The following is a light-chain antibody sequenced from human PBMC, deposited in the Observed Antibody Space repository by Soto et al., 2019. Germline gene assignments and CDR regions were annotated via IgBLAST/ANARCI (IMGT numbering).Light chain of an antibody. Sequence: QSALTQPASVSGSPGQSITISCTGTSHDIGGYKYVSWYQQHPGKAPKLMIYEVNNRPSGVSDRFSGSKSGNTASLTISGLQTEDEADYYCCAYTSTSALSVFGTGTKVTVL. CDR2: EVN. J-gene: IGLJ1*01. CDR1: SHDIGGYKY. V-gene: IGLV2-14*01. CDR3: CAYTSTSALSV.